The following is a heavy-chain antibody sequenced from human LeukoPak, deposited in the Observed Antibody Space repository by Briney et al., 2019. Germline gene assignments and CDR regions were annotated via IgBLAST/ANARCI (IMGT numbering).Heavy chain of an antibody. J-gene: IGHJ5*02. CDR1: GYTFTSYD. CDR2: MNPNSGNT. CDR3: ARGVTPTYYYGSGNHNWFDP. Sequence: ASVKVSCKASGYTFTSYDINWVRQATGQGLEWMGWMNPNSGNTGYAQKFQDRVTMTRNTSISTAYMELSSLRSEDTAVYYCARGVTPTYYYGSGNHNWFDPWGQGTLVTVSS. V-gene: IGHV1-8*01. D-gene: IGHD3-10*01.